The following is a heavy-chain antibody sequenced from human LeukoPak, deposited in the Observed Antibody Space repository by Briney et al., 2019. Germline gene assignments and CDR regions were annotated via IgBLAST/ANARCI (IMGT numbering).Heavy chain of an antibody. CDR1: GGSISDNNYY. CDR3: ARSHCGGDCYSSRWLPLYGYYYYYMDV. V-gene: IGHV4-39*07. D-gene: IGHD2-21*02. CDR2: INHSGGP. J-gene: IGHJ6*03. Sequence: PSETLSLTCSVSGGSISDNNYYWGWIRQPPGKGLEWIGEINHSGGPTYNPSLKSRLTISVDMSKNQFSLKVRSLTAADTAVYYCARSHCGGDCYSSRWLPLYGYYYYYMDVWGKGTTVTVPS.